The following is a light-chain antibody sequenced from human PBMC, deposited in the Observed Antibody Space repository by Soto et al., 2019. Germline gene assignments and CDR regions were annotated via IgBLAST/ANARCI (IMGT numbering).Light chain of an antibody. CDR2: AAS. CDR1: QGISSY. V-gene: IGKV1-39*01. CDR3: HQYGSSHT. J-gene: IGKJ1*01. Sequence: DIQMTQSPSSLSGSVGDRVTITCRASQGISSYLNWYQQKPGKPPKLLIYAASSLQSGVPSRFSGSGSGTDFTLTISRLEPEDFAVYYCHQYGSSHTFGQGTKVDIK.